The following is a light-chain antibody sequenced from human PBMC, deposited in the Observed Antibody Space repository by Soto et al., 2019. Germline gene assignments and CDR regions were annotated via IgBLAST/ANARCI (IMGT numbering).Light chain of an antibody. J-gene: IGLJ1*01. CDR2: EVN. CDR3: SSYAGSSNV. CDR1: SSDVGGYNY. V-gene: IGLV2-8*01. Sequence: QSALTQPPSASGSPGQSVSISWTGTSSDVGGYNYVSWYQQHPGKAPKLMIYEVNKRPSGVPDRFSGSKSGNTASLTVSGLQAEDEADYYCSSYAGSSNVFGTGTKVTV.